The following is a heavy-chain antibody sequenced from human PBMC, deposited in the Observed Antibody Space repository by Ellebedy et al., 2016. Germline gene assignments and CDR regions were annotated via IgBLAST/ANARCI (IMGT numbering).Heavy chain of an antibody. CDR1: GYSFSSYW. CDR3: ARHESDSSGYSDY. CDR2: IYPGDSDT. Sequence: ASVKVSCKGSGYSFSSYWIDWVRQMPGKGLEWMGIIYPGDSDTIYSPSFQGQVTISADKSINTAYLQWSSLKASDTAMYYCARHESDSSGYSDYWGQGTLVTVSS. D-gene: IGHD3-22*01. V-gene: IGHV5-51*01. J-gene: IGHJ4*02.